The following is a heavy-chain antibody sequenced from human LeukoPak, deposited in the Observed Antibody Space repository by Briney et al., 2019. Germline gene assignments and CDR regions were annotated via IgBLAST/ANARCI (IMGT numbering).Heavy chain of an antibody. CDR2: IYYSGST. Sequence: SETLSLTCTVSGGSISSGDYYWSWIRQPPGKGLEWIGYIYYSGSTYCNPSLKSRVTISVDTSKNQFSLKLSSVTAADAAVYYCARDHIVVVPAALGYYYGMDVWGQGTTVTVSS. CDR1: GGSISSGDYY. J-gene: IGHJ6*02. V-gene: IGHV4-30-4*01. CDR3: ARDHIVVVPAALGYYYGMDV. D-gene: IGHD2-2*01.